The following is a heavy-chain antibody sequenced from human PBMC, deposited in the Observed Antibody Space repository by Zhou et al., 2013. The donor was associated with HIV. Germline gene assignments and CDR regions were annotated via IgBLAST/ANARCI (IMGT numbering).Heavy chain of an antibody. CDR1: GGTFSNYA. CDR2: IVPIFNKP. D-gene: IGHD1-7*01. J-gene: IGHJ3*01. CDR3: ARSRGGNYQGAFDL. V-gene: IGHV1-69*12. Sequence: QVQLVQSGAEVKKPGSSVKVSCKASGGTFSNYAFSWVRLAPGQGLEWLGDIVPIFNKPSYAQKFQGRVTITADEPTSTAYMEVSSLTSDDTAVYHCARSRGGNYQGAFDLWGQGTVVTVSS.